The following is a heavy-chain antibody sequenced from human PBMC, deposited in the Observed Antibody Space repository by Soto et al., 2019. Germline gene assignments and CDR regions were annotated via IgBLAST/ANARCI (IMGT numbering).Heavy chain of an antibody. Sequence: QVQLVESGGGVVQPGRSLRLSCAASGFTFSSYAMHWVRQAPGKGLEWVAVISYDGSNKYYADSVKGRFSISRDNSKNTLYLQMNSLRAEDTAVYYCAREEGPFDIWGQGTMVTVSS. V-gene: IGHV3-30-3*01. CDR1: GFTFSSYA. J-gene: IGHJ3*02. CDR2: ISYDGSNK. CDR3: AREEGPFDI.